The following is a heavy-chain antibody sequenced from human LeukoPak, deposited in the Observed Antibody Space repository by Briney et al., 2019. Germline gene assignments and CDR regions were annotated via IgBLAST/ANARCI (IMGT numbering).Heavy chain of an antibody. J-gene: IGHJ4*02. CDR1: GGSFSGYY. D-gene: IGHD2-21*01. CDR2: INHSGST. Sequence: SETLSLTCAVYGGSFSGYYWSWIRQPPGKGLEWIGEINHSGSTNYNPSLKSRVTISVDTSKNQFSLKLSSVTAADTAVYYCARGRGGPALIPFDYWGQGTLVTVSS. CDR3: ARGRGGPALIPFDY. V-gene: IGHV4-34*01.